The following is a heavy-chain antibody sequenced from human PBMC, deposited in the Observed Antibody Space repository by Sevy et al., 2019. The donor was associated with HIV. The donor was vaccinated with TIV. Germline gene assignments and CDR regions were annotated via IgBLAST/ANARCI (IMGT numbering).Heavy chain of an antibody. CDR3: ARGGDFYDRLASTFDF. J-gene: IGHJ3*01. CDR1: GFPFSNYG. D-gene: IGHD3-22*01. V-gene: IGHV3-30*02. Sequence: GGSLRLSCAAPGFPFSNYGIHWVRQAPGKGLEWVAFIWYDGSNKYYAGSVKGRFTTPRDNSKNTVSQQMNSRRVEDTAVYYCARGGDFYDRLASTFDFWGQGTMVTVSS. CDR2: IWYDGSNK.